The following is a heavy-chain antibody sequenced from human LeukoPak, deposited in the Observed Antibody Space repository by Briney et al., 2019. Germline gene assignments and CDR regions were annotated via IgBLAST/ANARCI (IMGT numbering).Heavy chain of an antibody. D-gene: IGHD4-17*01. CDR3: TTGPAYDYGDYGGMGY. CDR2: IKSKTDGGTT. CDR1: GFTFSNAW. V-gene: IGHV3-15*01. Sequence: GGSLRLSCAAPGFTFSNAWMSWVRQAPGKGLEWVGRIKSKTDGGTTDYAAPVKGRFTISRDDSKNTLYLQMNSLKTEDTAVYYCTTGPAYDYGDYGGMGYWGQGTLVTVSS. J-gene: IGHJ4*02.